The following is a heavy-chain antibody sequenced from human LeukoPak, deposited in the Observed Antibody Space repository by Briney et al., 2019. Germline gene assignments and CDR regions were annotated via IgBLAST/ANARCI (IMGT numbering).Heavy chain of an antibody. Sequence: PSETLSLTCSVSGASVTSGGFYWGWLRQSPGKGLEWIATIYYTGSTYYDPSLKSRVTISIDTPKNQFSLNVRSVSAADTAVYYCARHSGSGSLSRPFDPWGQGTLVTVTS. J-gene: IGHJ5*02. V-gene: IGHV4-39*01. CDR2: IYYTGST. CDR3: ARHSGSGSLSRPFDP. D-gene: IGHD3-10*01. CDR1: GASVTSGGFY.